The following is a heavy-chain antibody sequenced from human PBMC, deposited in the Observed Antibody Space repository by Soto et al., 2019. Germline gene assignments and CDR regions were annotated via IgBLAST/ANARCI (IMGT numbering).Heavy chain of an antibody. J-gene: IGHJ4*02. D-gene: IGHD5-12*01. CDR1: GGTFSSYT. CDR2: IIPMFGTT. CDR3: ARGGDGYNQAYKYYFDY. V-gene: IGHV1-69*06. Sequence: QVQLVQSGAEVKKPGSSVKVSCRASGGTFSSYTISWVRQAPGQGLEWMGGIIPMFGTTRYAQKFQGRVTITADKSTNTAYMELSRLRSEDTAVYYCARGGDGYNQAYKYYFDYWGQGTLVTVSS.